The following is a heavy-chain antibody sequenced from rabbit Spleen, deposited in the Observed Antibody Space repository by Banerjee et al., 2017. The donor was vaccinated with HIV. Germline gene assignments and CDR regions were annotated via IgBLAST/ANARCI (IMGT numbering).Heavy chain of an antibody. CDR3: ARDTSSSFSSYGMDL. J-gene: IGHJ6*01. CDR1: GFSFSSSYD. Sequence: QEQLVESGGGLVQPEGSLTLTCTASGFSFSSSYDMCWVRQAPGKGLEWIGLIGPGSGTTYYASWAKGRFTISKTSSTTVTLQMTSLTAADTATYFCARDTSSSFSSYGMDLWGQGTLVTVS. CDR2: IGPGSGTT. D-gene: IGHD1-1*01. V-gene: IGHV1S45*01.